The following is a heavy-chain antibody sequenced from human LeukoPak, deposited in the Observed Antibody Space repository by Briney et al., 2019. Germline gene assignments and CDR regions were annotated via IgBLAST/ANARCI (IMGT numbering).Heavy chain of an antibody. V-gene: IGHV3-23*01. J-gene: IGHJ4*02. D-gene: IGHD6-19*01. Sequence: GGSLRLSCAASGFTFSSYGMSWVRQAPGKGLEWVSAISGSGGSTYCADSVKGRFTISRDNSKNTLYLQMNSLRAEDTAVYYCAKVYSSGLRTHFDYWGQGTLVTVSS. CDR3: AKVYSSGLRTHFDY. CDR2: ISGSGGST. CDR1: GFTFSSYG.